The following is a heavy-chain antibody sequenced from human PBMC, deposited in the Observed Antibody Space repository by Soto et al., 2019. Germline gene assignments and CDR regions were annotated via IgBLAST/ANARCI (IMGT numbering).Heavy chain of an antibody. CDR3: TSDVGHMSLPLFSS. Sequence: EVQLVESGGGLVEPGGSLRLSCAASGFSFTDAWMGWVRQAPGRGLEWVGRIKSRAHGGTTDFPAPVKGRFSISRDDSKSTLYPKMSSLQTEDTAVYHCTSDVGHMSLPLFSSWGQGTLVTVSS. V-gene: IGHV3-15*01. J-gene: IGHJ5*02. CDR1: GFSFTDAW. D-gene: IGHD1-26*01. CDR2: IKSRAHGGTT.